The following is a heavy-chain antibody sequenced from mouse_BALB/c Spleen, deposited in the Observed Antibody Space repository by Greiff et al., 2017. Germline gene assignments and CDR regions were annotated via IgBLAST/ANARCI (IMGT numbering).Heavy chain of an antibody. D-gene: IGHD4-1*01. CDR2: IYPSDSYT. CDR1: GYTFTSYW. V-gene: IGHV1-69*02. Sequence: QVQLKQPGAELVRPGASVKLSCKASGYTFTSYWINWVKQRPGQGLEWIGNIYPSDSYTNYNQKFKDKATLTVDKSSSTAYMQLSSPTSEDSAVYYCNRDDWEDWGQGNTVTVS. J-gene: IGHJ2*01. CDR3: NRDDWED.